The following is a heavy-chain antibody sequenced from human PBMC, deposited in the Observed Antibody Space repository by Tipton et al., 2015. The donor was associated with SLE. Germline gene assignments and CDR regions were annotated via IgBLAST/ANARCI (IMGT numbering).Heavy chain of an antibody. CDR3: ARGRALDAFDI. J-gene: IGHJ3*02. V-gene: IGHV4-34*01. CDR1: GGSFSGYY. Sequence: TLSLTCAGYGGSFSGYYWSWIRQPPGKGLEWIGEINHSGSTNYNPSLKSRVTISVDTSKNQFSLKLSSVTAADTAVYYCARGRALDAFDIWGQGTMVTVSS. CDR2: INHSGST.